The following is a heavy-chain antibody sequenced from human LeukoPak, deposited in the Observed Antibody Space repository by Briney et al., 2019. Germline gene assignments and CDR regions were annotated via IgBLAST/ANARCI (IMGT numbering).Heavy chain of an antibody. CDR2: ISSSSYI. Sequence: GGSLRLSCAASGFTFSSYSMNWVRQAPGKGLEWVSSISSSSYIYYADSVKGRFTISRDNAKNSLYLQMNSLRAEDTAVYYCARENWNSDHFDYWGQGTLVTVSS. CDR3: ARENWNSDHFDY. V-gene: IGHV3-21*01. J-gene: IGHJ4*02. CDR1: GFTFSSYS. D-gene: IGHD1-7*01.